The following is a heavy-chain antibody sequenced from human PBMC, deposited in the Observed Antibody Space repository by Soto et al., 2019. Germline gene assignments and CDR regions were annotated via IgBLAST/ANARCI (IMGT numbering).Heavy chain of an antibody. CDR1: GFTFSSYA. Sequence: GGSLRLSCAASGFTFSSYAMSWVRQAPGKGLEWVSAISGSGGSTYYADSVKGRFTISRDNSKNTLYLQMNSLRAEDTAVYYCAKFAFNVATRYNWFDPWGQGTLVTVSS. CDR3: AKFAFNVATRYNWFDP. D-gene: IGHD5-12*01. CDR2: ISGSGGST. J-gene: IGHJ5*02. V-gene: IGHV3-23*01.